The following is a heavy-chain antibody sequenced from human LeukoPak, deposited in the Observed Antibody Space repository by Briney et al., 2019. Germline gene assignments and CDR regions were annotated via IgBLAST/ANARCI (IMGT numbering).Heavy chain of an antibody. D-gene: IGHD5-24*01. CDR2: ISVDSGNT. J-gene: IGHJ4*02. CDR1: GYTFTTYA. Sequence: GASVKVSCKTSGYTFTTYAISWVRQAPGQGLEWMGWISVDSGNTNYAQKLQGRVTMTTDTSTSTAYMELRSLRSDDTAVYYCARDGYKGKPTDWGQGTLVTVSS. V-gene: IGHV1-18*01. CDR3: ARDGYKGKPTD.